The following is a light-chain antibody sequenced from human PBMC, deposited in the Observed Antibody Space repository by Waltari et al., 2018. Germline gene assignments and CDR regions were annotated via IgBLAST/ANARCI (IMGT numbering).Light chain of an antibody. V-gene: IGLV1-51*02. Sequence: VLTQPPSVSAAPGQRVSISCSGSYSNIGNNYVSWYQQFPGTAPKIILYENSERPSGIPDRFSGSRSGASASLVISGVQTGDEGDYYCGTWDSTLGAGVFGGGTKLTVL. CDR3: GTWDSTLGAGV. CDR2: ENS. J-gene: IGLJ2*01. CDR1: YSNIGNNY.